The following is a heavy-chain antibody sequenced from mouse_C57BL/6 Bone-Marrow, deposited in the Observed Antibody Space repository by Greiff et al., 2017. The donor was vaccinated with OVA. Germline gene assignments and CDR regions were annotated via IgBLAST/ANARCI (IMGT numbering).Heavy chain of an antibody. J-gene: IGHJ2*01. CDR3: ARKLYYGSILDY. CDR2: ISDGGSYT. D-gene: IGHD1-1*01. V-gene: IGHV5-4*03. Sequence: DVKLVESGGGLVKPGGSLKLSCAASGFTFSSYAMSWVRQTPEKRLEWVATISDGGSYTYYPANVKGRFTISRDNAKNNLYLQMSHLKSEDTAMYYCARKLYYGSILDYWGQGTTLTVSS. CDR1: GFTFSSYA.